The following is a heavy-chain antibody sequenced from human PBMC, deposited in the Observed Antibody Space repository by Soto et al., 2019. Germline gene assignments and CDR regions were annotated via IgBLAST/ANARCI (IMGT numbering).Heavy chain of an antibody. CDR3: ARDGDIQGGPPPKNYAMDV. CDR1: GFTFRNFG. J-gene: IGHJ6*02. Sequence: QVRLVESGGGVVQPGRSLRLSCSASGFTFRNFGFHWVRQAPGKGLEWVALIWYDGSNKYYAESLKGRVSISRDKSKNTLYLEMKSLRFEDTAVYYCARDGDIQGGPPPKNYAMDVWGQGATVSVSS. V-gene: IGHV3-33*08. CDR2: IWYDGSNK. D-gene: IGHD5-12*01.